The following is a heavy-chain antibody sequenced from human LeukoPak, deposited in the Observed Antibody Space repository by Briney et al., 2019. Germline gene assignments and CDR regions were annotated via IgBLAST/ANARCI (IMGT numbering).Heavy chain of an antibody. CDR3: ARDSHRGVTTLGLNVQNAFDI. CDR2: IYYSGRT. Sequence: PSETLSLTCTVSGGSISSYYWSWIRQPPGKGLEWIGYIYYSGRTNYNPSLKSRVTISVDTSKNQFSLKLSSVTAADTAVYYCARDSHRGVTTLGLNVQNAFDIWGQGTMVTVSS. J-gene: IGHJ3*02. CDR1: GGSISSYY. D-gene: IGHD4-17*01. V-gene: IGHV4-59*01.